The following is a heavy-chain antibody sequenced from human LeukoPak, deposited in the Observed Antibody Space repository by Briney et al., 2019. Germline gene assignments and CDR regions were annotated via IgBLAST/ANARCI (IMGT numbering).Heavy chain of an antibody. CDR2: IRYDGSNK. J-gene: IGHJ4*01. D-gene: IGHD4-11*01. CDR1: GFTFSSYG. Sequence: GGPLRLSCAASGFTFSSYGMHWVRQAPGKGLEWVAFIRYDGSNKYYADSVKGRFTISRDNSKNTLYLQTNSLRAEDTAVYYCVRSAFLTTEFYFDYWGHGTLVTVSS. V-gene: IGHV3-30*02. CDR3: VRSAFLTTEFYFDY.